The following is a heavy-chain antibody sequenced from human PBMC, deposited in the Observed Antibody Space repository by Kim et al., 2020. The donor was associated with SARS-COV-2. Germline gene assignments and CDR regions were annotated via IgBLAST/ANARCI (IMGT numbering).Heavy chain of an antibody. J-gene: IGHJ6*02. V-gene: IGHV3-9*01. D-gene: IGHD3-3*02. Sequence: GYADSVKGRFILSRDKDKNLLYLQMNSLRPEDTALYYCTRDVLAGGADVWGQGTAVIVSS. CDR3: TRDVLAGGADV.